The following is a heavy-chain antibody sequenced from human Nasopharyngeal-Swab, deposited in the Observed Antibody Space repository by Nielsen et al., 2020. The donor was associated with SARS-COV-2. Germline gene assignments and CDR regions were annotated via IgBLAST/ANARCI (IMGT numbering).Heavy chain of an antibody. CDR3: AKAFGTAYYYDSSGYYYPDAFDI. J-gene: IGHJ3*02. CDR1: GFTFSSYG. D-gene: IGHD3-22*01. Sequence: GESPKISCAASGFTFSSYGMHWVRQAPGKGLEWVAVISYDGSNKYYADSVKGRFTISRDNSKNTLYLQMNSLRAEDTAVYYCAKAFGTAYYYDSSGYYYPDAFDIWGQGTMVTVSS. CDR2: ISYDGSNK. V-gene: IGHV3-30*18.